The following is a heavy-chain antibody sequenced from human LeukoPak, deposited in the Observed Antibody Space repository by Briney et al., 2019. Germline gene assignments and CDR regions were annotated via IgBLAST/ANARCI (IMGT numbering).Heavy chain of an antibody. CDR3: ARDPPYSGSHASATYIDY. J-gene: IGHJ4*02. CDR1: GFTFSSHN. V-gene: IGHV3-21*01. D-gene: IGHD6-6*01. Sequence: GGSLRLSCAASGFTFSSHNMNWVRQAPGKGLEWVSSISGTTTYIYYADSVEGRFTISRDNAKNSLYLQMNSLRAEDTAVYYCARDPPYSGSHASATYIDYWGQGTLVTVSS. CDR2: ISGTTTYI.